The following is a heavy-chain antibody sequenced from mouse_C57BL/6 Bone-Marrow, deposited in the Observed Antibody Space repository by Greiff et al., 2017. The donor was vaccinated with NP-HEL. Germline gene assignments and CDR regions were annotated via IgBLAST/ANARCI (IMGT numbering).Heavy chain of an antibody. J-gene: IGHJ2*01. CDR3: ARSILGLRGY. D-gene: IGHD2-12*01. CDR1: GYAFSSSW. V-gene: IGHV1-82*01. CDR2: IYPGDGDT. Sequence: QVQLKQSGPELVKPGASVKISCKASGYAFSSSWMNWVKQRPGKGLEWIGRIYPGDGDTNYNGKFKGKATLTADKSSSTAYMQLSSLTSEDSAVYFCARSILGLRGYWGQGTTLTVSS.